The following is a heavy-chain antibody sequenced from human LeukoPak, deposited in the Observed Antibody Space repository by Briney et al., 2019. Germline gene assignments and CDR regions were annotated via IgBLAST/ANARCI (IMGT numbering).Heavy chain of an antibody. CDR1: GYTFTSYG. V-gene: IGHV1-18*01. Sequence: ASVKVSCTASGYTFTSYGISWVRQAPGQGLEWMGWISAYNGNTNYAQKFQGRVTMTTDTSTSTAYMELRSLRSDDTAVYYCAREGDYYDSSGYSKAFDIWGQGTMVTVSS. J-gene: IGHJ3*02. CDR2: ISAYNGNT. D-gene: IGHD3-22*01. CDR3: AREGDYYDSSGYSKAFDI.